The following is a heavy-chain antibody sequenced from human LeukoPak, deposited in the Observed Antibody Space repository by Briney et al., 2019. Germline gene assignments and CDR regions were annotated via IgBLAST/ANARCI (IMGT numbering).Heavy chain of an antibody. V-gene: IGHV4-34*01. D-gene: IGHD3-22*01. J-gene: IGHJ4*02. CDR1: GGSFSGYY. CDR2: INHSGST. Sequence: SETLSLTCAVYGGSFSGYYWSWIRQPPGKGLEWIGEINHSGSTNYNPFLKSRVTISVDTSKNQFSLKLSSVTAADTAVYYCARSPYDSSLDYWGQGTLVTVSS. CDR3: ARSPYDSSLDY.